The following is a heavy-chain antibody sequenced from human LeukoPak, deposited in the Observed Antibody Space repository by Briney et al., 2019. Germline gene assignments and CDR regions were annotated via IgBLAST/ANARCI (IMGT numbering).Heavy chain of an antibody. CDR3: AREGDAYKDFDY. V-gene: IGHV1-46*01. CDR2: INPRSGSI. CDR1: GYTFINYF. J-gene: IGHJ4*02. Sequence: ASVKVSCKASGYTFINYFIHWVRQAPGQGLEWMGVINPRSGSITYAQNFQGTVTMTRDTSTSTVYVELSSLRSEDTAVYYCAREGDAYKDFDYWGQGTLVTVSS. D-gene: IGHD5-24*01.